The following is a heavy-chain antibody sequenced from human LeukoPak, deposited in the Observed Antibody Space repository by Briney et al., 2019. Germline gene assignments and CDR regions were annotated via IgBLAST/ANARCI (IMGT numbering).Heavy chain of an antibody. Sequence: SVKVSCKASGGTSSSYAFSWVRQAPGQGLEWMGGIIPIFGTASYAQKFQGRVTIATDESTSTAYMELSSLRSEDTAVYYCASESTSNFYMDVWGKGTTVTVSS. D-gene: IGHD2-2*01. J-gene: IGHJ6*03. V-gene: IGHV1-69*05. CDR3: ASESTSNFYMDV. CDR2: IIPIFGTA. CDR1: GGTSSSYA.